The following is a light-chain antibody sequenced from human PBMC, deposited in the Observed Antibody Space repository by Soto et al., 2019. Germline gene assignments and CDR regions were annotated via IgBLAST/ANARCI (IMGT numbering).Light chain of an antibody. Sequence: SVLTQPRSVSGSPGQSVTISCTGTSSDVGGYNYVSWYQQHPGKAPKLMIYDVSKRPSGVPDRFSGSKSGNTASLTISGLQAGDEADYHCCSYAGSYYVFGIGTKVTVL. V-gene: IGLV2-11*01. CDR2: DVS. CDR1: SSDVGGYNY. CDR3: CSYAGSYYV. J-gene: IGLJ1*01.